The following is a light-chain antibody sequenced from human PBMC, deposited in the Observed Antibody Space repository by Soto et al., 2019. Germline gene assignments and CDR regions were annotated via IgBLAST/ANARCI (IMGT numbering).Light chain of an antibody. CDR3: CSYTGSSTS. CDR2: EGN. V-gene: IGLV2-23*01. Sequence: QSALTQPASVSGSPGQSITMSCAGASSDVGSYNLVSWYQQYPGKAPKLIIYEGNKRPSGVSNHFSGSGSGNTASLTISGLQAEDAADYYCCSYTGSSTSFGGGTKLTVL. J-gene: IGLJ3*02. CDR1: SSDVGSYNL.